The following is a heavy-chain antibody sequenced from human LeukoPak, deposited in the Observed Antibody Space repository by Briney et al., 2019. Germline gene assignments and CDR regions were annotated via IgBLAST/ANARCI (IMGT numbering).Heavy chain of an antibody. CDR3: AKSSKAVMYYFDY. CDR1: GLTFNSHA. Sequence: QSGGSLRLSCAASGLTFNSHAMTWVRQAPGKGLEWVSAISGIGGSTFYADFVKGRFTISRDNSKNTLYLQMNTLRPEDTALYYCAKSSKAVMYYFDYWGQGTLVTVSS. CDR2: ISGIGGST. V-gene: IGHV3-23*01. D-gene: IGHD3-16*01. J-gene: IGHJ4*02.